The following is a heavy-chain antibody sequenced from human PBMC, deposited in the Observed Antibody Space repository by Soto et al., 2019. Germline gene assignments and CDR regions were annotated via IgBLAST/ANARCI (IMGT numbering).Heavy chain of an antibody. Sequence: QLQLQESGPGLVKPSETLSLTCTVSGDSISSSTYYWGWIRQPPGKGLEWIGHIYYSGSTYYNPSLKSRVTISVDTSKSQFSLTLSSVTVADTAVYYCAKLKGGYDYDAFDIWGQGTMVIVSS. D-gene: IGHD5-12*01. J-gene: IGHJ3*02. V-gene: IGHV4-39*01. CDR1: GDSISSSTYY. CDR2: IYYSGST. CDR3: AKLKGGYDYDAFDI.